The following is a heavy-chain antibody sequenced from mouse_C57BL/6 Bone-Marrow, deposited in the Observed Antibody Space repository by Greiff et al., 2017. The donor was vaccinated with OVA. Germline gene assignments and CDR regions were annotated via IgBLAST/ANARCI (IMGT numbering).Heavy chain of an antibody. V-gene: IGHV1-5*01. CDR3: TRPSYHERREFDV. D-gene: IGHD5-1*01. CDR1: GYTFTTSW. Sequence: EVQLQQSGPVLSRPGASVKLSCKTSGYTFTTSWMHLVKQRPAPGLEWIGATHPGYGDTSYNQQFQGKPNLTAVTSSSTADMELSSLTHEYSAVYDCTRPSYHERREFDVWGTGTTVTVSS. J-gene: IGHJ1*03. CDR2: THPGYGDT.